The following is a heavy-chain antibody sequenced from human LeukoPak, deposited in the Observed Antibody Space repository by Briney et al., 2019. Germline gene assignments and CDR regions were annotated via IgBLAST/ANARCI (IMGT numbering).Heavy chain of an antibody. V-gene: IGHV4-34*01. D-gene: IGHD3-10*01. Sequence: SETLSLTCAVYGGSFSGYYWSWIRQPPGKGLEWIGEINHSGSTNYNPSLKSRVTISVDTSKNQFSLKLTSVTAADAAVYYCAREANYYGSGSYFEGTFDYWGQGSLVTVSS. CDR3: AREANYYGSGSYFEGTFDY. J-gene: IGHJ4*02. CDR1: GGSFSGYY. CDR2: INHSGST.